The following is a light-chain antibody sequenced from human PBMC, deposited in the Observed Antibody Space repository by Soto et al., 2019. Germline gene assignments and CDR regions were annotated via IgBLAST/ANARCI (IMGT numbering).Light chain of an antibody. V-gene: IGKV3-20*01. J-gene: IGKJ2*01. CDR1: QSVSSN. CDR3: HLYGSSPMYT. CDR2: GAS. Sequence: EIVMTQSPAALSVSPGERATLSCRASQSVSSNLAWYQQKPGQAPRLLIYGASSRATGIPDRFSGSGSGTDFTLTISRLDPEDFAVYYCHLYGSSPMYTFGQGTKVDIK.